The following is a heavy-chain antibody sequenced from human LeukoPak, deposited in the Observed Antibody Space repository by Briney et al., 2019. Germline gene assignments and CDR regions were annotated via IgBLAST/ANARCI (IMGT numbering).Heavy chain of an antibody. CDR3: VRCSYYYDSSGYHYWFDP. CDR2: IYYGGNT. Sequence: SETLSLTCTISGGSISSSSYYWGWIRQPPGKGLEWIGSIYYGGNTYYNPSLKSRVTISVDTSKNQFSLKLSSVTAADTAVYYCVRCSYYYDSSGYHYWFDPWGQGTLSPSPQ. CDR1: GGSISSSSYY. V-gene: IGHV4-39*07. D-gene: IGHD3-22*01. J-gene: IGHJ5*02.